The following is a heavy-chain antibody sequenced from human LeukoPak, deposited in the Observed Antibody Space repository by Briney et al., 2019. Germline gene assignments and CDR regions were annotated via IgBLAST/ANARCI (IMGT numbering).Heavy chain of an antibody. CDR3: AKDVTRSGWLEGPDY. V-gene: IGHV3-23*01. CDR1: GFTFSSYW. Sequence: GGSLRLSCAASGFTFSSYWMHWVRQAPGKGLEWVSAISGSGGSTYYADSVKGRFTISRDNSKNTLYLQMNSLRAEDTAVYYCAKDVTRSGWLEGPDYWGQGTLVTVSS. D-gene: IGHD6-19*01. CDR2: ISGSGGST. J-gene: IGHJ4*02.